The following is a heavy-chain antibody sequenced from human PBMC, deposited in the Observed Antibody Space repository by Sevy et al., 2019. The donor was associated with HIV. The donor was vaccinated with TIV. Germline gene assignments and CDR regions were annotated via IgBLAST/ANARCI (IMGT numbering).Heavy chain of an antibody. CDR3: AKDTTVVTRFGYMDV. J-gene: IGHJ6*03. V-gene: IGHV3-23*01. D-gene: IGHD3-10*02. Sequence: GGSLRLSCAASGFTFSSYAMSWVRQAPGKGLEWVSAISGSGGSTYYADSVKGRFTISRDNSKNTLYLQMNSLRAEDTAVYDCAKDTTVVTRFGYMDVWGKGTTVTVSS. CDR1: GFTFSSYA. CDR2: ISGSGGST.